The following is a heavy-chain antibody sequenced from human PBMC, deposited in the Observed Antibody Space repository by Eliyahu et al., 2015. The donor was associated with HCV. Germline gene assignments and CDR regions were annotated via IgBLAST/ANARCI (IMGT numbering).Heavy chain of an antibody. J-gene: IGHJ4*02. V-gene: IGHV3-48*01. CDR2: ISSSSSTI. Sequence: EVQLVESGGGLVQPGGSLRLSCAASGFTFSSYSMIWVRQAPGKGLEWGSYISSSSSTIYYADSVKGRFTISRDNAKNSLYLQMNSLRAEDTAVYYCARDVWSHPGYFDYWGQGTLVTVSS. CDR1: GFTFSSYS. D-gene: IGHD1-1*01. CDR3: ARDVWSHPGYFDY.